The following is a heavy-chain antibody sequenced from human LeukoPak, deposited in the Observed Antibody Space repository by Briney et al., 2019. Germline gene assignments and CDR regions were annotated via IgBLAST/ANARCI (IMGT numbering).Heavy chain of an antibody. D-gene: IGHD3-10*01. CDR3: GIDSFGSGSYFYWFFEL. CDR1: GFPVSSNY. CDR2: IYSGGST. J-gene: IGHJ2*01. Sequence: AGGSLRLSCAASGFPVSSNYMSWVRQAPGKGLVWVSVIYSGGSTYYAASVKGRFTVSRDNAKNTMYLQVNSLRAEDTAVYYCGIDSFGSGSYFYWFFELWGPNTLGTVSS. V-gene: IGHV3-66*01.